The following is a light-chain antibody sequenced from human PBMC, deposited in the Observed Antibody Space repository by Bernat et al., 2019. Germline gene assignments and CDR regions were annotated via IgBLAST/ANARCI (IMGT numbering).Light chain of an antibody. V-gene: IGKV3-20*01. CDR1: QSVSSY. Sequence: EIVLTQSPGTLSLSPGERAILSCWASQSVSSYLAWYQQKPGQAPRLLIYDASNRATGIPDRFSGSGSGTDFTLTISRLEPEDFAVYYCKQYGSSPWTFGQGTKVEI. CDR3: KQYGSSPWT. CDR2: DAS. J-gene: IGKJ1*01.